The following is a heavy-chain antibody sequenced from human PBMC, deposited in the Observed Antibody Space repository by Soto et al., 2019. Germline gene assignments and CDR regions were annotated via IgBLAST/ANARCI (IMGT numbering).Heavy chain of an antibody. V-gene: IGHV3-9*01. CDR3: AKAPSTYDYSWGSDGWFDP. CDR1: GFSFDDYA. J-gene: IGHJ5*02. D-gene: IGHD3-16*01. CDR2: ISWNSGSI. Sequence: EVQLVESGGGLVQPGRSLRLSCAASGFSFDDYAMHWVRQAPGKGLEWVSGISWNSGSIGYADSVKGRFTISRDNAKDSVFLQMASLKSEDTALYYCAKAPSTYDYSWGSDGWFDPWGQGTLVTVSS.